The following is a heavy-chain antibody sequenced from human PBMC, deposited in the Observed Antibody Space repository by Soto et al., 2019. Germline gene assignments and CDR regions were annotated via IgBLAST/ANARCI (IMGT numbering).Heavy chain of an antibody. J-gene: IGHJ5*02. D-gene: IGHD6-13*01. CDR1: GYTFTSYY. CDR3: ARGGAAAGTSSWFDP. CDR2: INPSGGST. V-gene: IGHV1-46*01. Sequence: ASVKVSCKASGYTFTSYYMHWVRQAPGQGLEWMGIINPSGGSTNYAHKFQGRVTMTRDTSTSTVYMELSSLRSEDTAVYYCARGGAAAGTSSWFDPWGQGTLVTVSS.